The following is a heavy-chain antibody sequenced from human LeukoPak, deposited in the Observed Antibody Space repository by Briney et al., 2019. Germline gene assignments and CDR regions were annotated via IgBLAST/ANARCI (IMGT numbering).Heavy chain of an antibody. CDR2: IYYSGST. D-gene: IGHD3-22*01. CDR3: AREEDYYDSSGYYGHAFDI. CDR1: GGSISSGDYY. Sequence: SQTLSLTCTVSGGSISSGDYYWSWIRQPPGKGLEWIGYIYYSGSTYYNPSLKSRVTISVDTSKNQFSLKLSSVTAADTAVYYCAREEDYYDSSGYYGHAFDIWGQGTMVTVSS. J-gene: IGHJ3*02. V-gene: IGHV4-30-4*01.